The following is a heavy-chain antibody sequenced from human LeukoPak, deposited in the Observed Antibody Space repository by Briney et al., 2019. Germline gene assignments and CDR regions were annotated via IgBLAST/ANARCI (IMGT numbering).Heavy chain of an antibody. CDR3: AKAGQGDN. V-gene: IGHV3-23*01. CDR2: ISGSGGST. Sequence: GGSLRLSCAASGFTFTSYVMTWVRQAPGRGLEWVSSISGSGGSTWYADSVKGRFTISRDNSKNTIYLQMNSLRAEDTASYYCAKAGQGDNWGQGTLVIVSS. CDR1: GFTFTSYV. J-gene: IGHJ4*02.